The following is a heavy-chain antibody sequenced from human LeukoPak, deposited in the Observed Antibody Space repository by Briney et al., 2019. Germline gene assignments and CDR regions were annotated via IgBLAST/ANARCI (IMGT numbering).Heavy chain of an antibody. CDR2: INPNSGGT. CDR3: ARDGIVGATTYDY. D-gene: IGHD1-26*01. Sequence: ASVKVSCKASGYTFTGYYMHWVRQAPGQGLERMGWINPNSGGTNYAQKFQGRVTMTRDTSISTAYMELSRLRSDDTAVYYCARDGIVGATTYDYWGQGTLVTVSS. CDR1: GYTFTGYY. V-gene: IGHV1-2*02. J-gene: IGHJ4*02.